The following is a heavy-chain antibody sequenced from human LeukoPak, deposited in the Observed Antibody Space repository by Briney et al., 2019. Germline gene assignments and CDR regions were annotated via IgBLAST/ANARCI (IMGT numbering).Heavy chain of an antibody. CDR2: IIPIFGTA. J-gene: IGHJ3*02. CDR1: GGTFSSYA. V-gene: IGHV1-69*06. Sequence: SVKVSCKASGGTFSSYAISWVRQAPGQGLEWMGGIIPIFGTANYAQKFQGRVTITADKSTSTAYMELSGLRSEDTAAYYCARPDYCSGGSCHHDAFDIWGQGTMVTVSS. CDR3: ARPDYCSGGSCHHDAFDI. D-gene: IGHD2-15*01.